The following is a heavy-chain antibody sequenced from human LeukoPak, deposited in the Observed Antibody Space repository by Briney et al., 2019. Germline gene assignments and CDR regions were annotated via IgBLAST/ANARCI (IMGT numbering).Heavy chain of an antibody. CDR2: IYSSGTT. CDR1: GGSITNYY. Sequence: SETLSLTCTVSGGSITNYYWTWIRQPPGKGLEWIGYIYSSGTTNYNPSLKSRVTMSVDTSKNQFSLKLSSVTAADTAMYYCARDGSYYAYWGQGILVTVSS. J-gene: IGHJ4*02. V-gene: IGHV4-59*01. CDR3: ARDGSYYAY. D-gene: IGHD1-26*01.